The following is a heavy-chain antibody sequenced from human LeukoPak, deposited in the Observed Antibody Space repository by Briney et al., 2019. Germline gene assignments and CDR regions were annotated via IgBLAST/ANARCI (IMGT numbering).Heavy chain of an antibody. CDR3: ALLPPDAFDI. CDR2: INIDGRST. D-gene: IGHD2-15*01. V-gene: IGHV3-74*01. CDR1: GFDVSKFW. J-gene: IGHJ3*02. Sequence: PGGSLRLSCTASGFDVSKFWVHWVRQAPGKGLVWVARINIDGRSTSYADSAKGRFTISRDNARNTLHLQMNSLRDEDTAMYYCALLPPDAFDIWGQGIMVTVSS.